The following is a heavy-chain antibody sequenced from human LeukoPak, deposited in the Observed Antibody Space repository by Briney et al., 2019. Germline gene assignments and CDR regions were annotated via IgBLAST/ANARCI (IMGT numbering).Heavy chain of an antibody. D-gene: IGHD3-10*01. V-gene: IGHV3-7*01. J-gene: IGHJ3*02. CDR2: IKQDGSEK. CDR1: GFTFSSYA. Sequence: AGGSLRLSCAASGFTFSSYAMSWVRQAPGKGLEWVANIKQDGSEKYYVDSVKGRFTISRDNAKNSLYLQMNSLRAEDTAVYYCANLPRGSVRHDAFDIWGQGTMVTVSS. CDR3: ANLPRGSVRHDAFDI.